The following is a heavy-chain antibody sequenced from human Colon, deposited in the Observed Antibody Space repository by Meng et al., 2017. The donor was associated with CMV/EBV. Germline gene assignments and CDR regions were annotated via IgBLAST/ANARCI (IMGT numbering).Heavy chain of an antibody. J-gene: IGHJ4*02. D-gene: IGHD6-19*01. V-gene: IGHV1-2*02. CDR1: GYTFTGYY. CDR3: AREESSGWYVVDY. CDR2: VNPNSGGT. Sequence: ASVQVSCKASGYTFTGYYMHWVRQAPGQGLEWMGWVNPNSGGTNYAQKFQGRVTMTRDTSISTAYMELSRLRSDDAAVYYCAREESSGWYVVDYWGQGTLVTVSS.